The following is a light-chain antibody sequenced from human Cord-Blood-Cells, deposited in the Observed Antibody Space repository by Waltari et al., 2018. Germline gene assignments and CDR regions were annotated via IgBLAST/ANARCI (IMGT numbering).Light chain of an antibody. V-gene: IGLV2-8*01. CDR2: EVS. J-gene: IGLJ2*01. Sequence: QSALTQPPSASGSPGQSVTIPCTATSRDVGGYNYFSWYQQHQGKAPKLMFYEVSKRPSGFPDRFSGSKYGNTASLTVSGLQAEDEADYYCSSYAGSNNLVFGGGTKLTVL. CDR1: SRDVGGYNY. CDR3: SSYAGSNNLV.